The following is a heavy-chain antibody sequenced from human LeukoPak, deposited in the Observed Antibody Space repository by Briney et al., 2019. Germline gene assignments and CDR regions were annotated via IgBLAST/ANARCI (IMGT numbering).Heavy chain of an antibody. Sequence: GGSLRLSCAASGFTFSSYWMHWVRQAPGKGLVWVSRINSDGSSTSYADSVKGRFTISRDNSKNTLYLQMNSLRAEDTAVYYCAKDEPPMGHAFDIWGQGTMVTVSS. CDR2: INSDGSST. CDR3: AKDEPPMGHAFDI. V-gene: IGHV3-74*01. D-gene: IGHD3-10*01. CDR1: GFTFSSYW. J-gene: IGHJ3*02.